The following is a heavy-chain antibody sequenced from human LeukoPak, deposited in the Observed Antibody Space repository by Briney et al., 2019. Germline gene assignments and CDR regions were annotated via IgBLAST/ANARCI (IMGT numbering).Heavy chain of an antibody. D-gene: IGHD6-19*01. CDR2: ISGSGGST. J-gene: IGHJ4*02. CDR3: ARGLFPYQLIAVTGRY. Sequence: GGSLRLSCEASGFILSNYAMSWVRQAPGKGLEWVPTISGSGGSTYYADSVKGRFTLSGDNSKNTLYLQLNSLRVEDTAVYYCARGLFPYQLIAVTGRYWGQGTLVTVSS. V-gene: IGHV3-23*01. CDR1: GFILSNYA.